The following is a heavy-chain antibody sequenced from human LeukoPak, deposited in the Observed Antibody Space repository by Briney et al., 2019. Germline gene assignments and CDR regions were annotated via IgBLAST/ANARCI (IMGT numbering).Heavy chain of an antibody. CDR1: GGSISSYY. CDR3: ARASLNYDSSGYYYPPAFDY. D-gene: IGHD3-22*01. Sequence: SETLSLTCTVSGGSISSYYWSWLRQPAGKGLEWIGRIYTSGSTNYNPSLKSRVTMSVDTSKTQFSLKLSSVTAADTAVYYCARASLNYDSSGYYYPPAFDYWGQGTLVTVSS. J-gene: IGHJ4*02. CDR2: IYTSGST. V-gene: IGHV4-4*07.